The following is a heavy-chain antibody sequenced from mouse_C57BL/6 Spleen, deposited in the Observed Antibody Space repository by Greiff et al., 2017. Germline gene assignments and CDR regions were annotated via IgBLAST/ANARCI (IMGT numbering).Heavy chain of an antibody. D-gene: IGHD2-4*01. CDR1: GYTFTSYW. Sequence: VQLQQPGAELVKPGASVKLSCKASGYTFTSYWMHWVKQRPGRGLVWIGRIDPKSGGTKYNEKFKSKATLTVDKPASTAYMQLSSLTSEDSAVYYCAREPYYDYLYYAMDYWGQGTSVTVSS. CDR3: AREPYYDYLYYAMDY. V-gene: IGHV1-72*01. J-gene: IGHJ4*01. CDR2: IDPKSGGT.